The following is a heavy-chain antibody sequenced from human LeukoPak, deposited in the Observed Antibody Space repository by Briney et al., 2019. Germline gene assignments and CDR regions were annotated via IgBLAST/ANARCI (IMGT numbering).Heavy chain of an antibody. Sequence: SETLSLTCTVSGDSISSYYWSWIRQPPGKGLEWLGYIYYSGSTNYNPSLKGRVTISVDTSKNQFSLKLRSVTAADTAVYYCARDSPNYYDSSGSFFDYWGQGTLVTVSS. CDR2: IYYSGST. D-gene: IGHD3-22*01. J-gene: IGHJ4*02. CDR1: GDSISSYY. CDR3: ARDSPNYYDSSGSFFDY. V-gene: IGHV4-59*12.